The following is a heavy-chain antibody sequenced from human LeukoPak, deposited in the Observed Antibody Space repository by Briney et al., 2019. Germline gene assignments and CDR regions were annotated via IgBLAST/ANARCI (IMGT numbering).Heavy chain of an antibody. CDR3: ARGLGDGRDY. D-gene: IGHD5-24*01. Sequence: GASVKVSCKVSGYTLTELSMHWVRQAPGKGLEWMGGFDPEDGETIYAQKFQGRVTMTRNTSISTAYMELSSLRSEDTAVYYCARGLGDGRDYWGQGTLVTVSS. CDR1: GYTLTELS. J-gene: IGHJ4*02. V-gene: IGHV1-24*01. CDR2: FDPEDGET.